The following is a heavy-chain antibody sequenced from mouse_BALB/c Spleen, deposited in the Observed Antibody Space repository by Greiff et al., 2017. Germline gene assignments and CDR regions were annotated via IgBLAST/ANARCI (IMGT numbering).Heavy chain of an antibody. V-gene: IGHV5-6-5*01. CDR3: ARGGDYGSSYFAY. D-gene: IGHD1-1*01. CDR1: GFTFRSYA. CDR2: ISSGGST. J-gene: IGHJ3*01. Sequence: EVQLVESGGGLVKPGGSLKLSCAASGFTFRSYAMSWVRQTPGKRLEWVASISSGGSTYYPDSVKGRFTISRDNARNILYLQMSSLRSEDTAMYYCARGGDYGSSYFAYWGQGTLVTVSA.